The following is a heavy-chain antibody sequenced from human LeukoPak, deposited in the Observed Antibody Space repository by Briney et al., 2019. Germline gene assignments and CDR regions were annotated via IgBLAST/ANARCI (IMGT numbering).Heavy chain of an antibody. V-gene: IGHV3-74*01. J-gene: IGHJ4*02. D-gene: IGHD3-22*01. CDR1: GFTFSSYW. Sequence: GGSLRLSCAASGFTFSSYWMHWVRQAPGKGLVWVSRINSDGSSTSYADSVKGRFTISRDNAKNTLYLQMNSLRAEDTAVYYCARGYYDTNFDYWGQGTLVTVSS. CDR3: ARGYYDTNFDY. CDR2: INSDGSST.